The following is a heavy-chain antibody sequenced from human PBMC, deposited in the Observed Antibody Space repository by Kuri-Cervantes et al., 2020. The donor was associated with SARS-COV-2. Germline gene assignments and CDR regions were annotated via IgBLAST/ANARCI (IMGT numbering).Heavy chain of an antibody. CDR2: TTSSSSVI. Sequence: GVSLKISCADSGFTFSDKYMNWIRQTPGKGLEWVSYTTSSSSVIYYADSVKGRFTISRDNAKNSLYLQMNSLRAEDTAVYYCATSKRDYDYYGMDVWGQGTTVTVSS. CDR1: GFTFSDKY. D-gene: IGHD4/OR15-4a*01. CDR3: ATSKRDYDYYGMDV. J-gene: IGHJ6*02. V-gene: IGHV3-11*04.